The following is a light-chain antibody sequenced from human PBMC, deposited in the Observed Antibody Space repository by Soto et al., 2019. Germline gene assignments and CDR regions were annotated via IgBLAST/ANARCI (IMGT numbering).Light chain of an antibody. CDR1: QSISRY. J-gene: IGKJ4*01. CDR2: DAS. V-gene: IGKV3-11*01. CDR3: QQRSNWPT. Sequence: EIVLTQSPATLSLSPGERATLSCRASQSISRYLAWYQQKPGQAPRLLIYDASHRATGIPARFSGSGSGTDFTLTISSLDPEGFTVYYCQQRSNWPTFGGGTKVEIK.